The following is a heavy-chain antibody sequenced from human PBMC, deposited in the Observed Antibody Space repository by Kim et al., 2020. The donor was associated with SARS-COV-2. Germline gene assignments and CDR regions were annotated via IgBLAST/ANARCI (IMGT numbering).Heavy chain of an antibody. CDR2: IYYSGST. J-gene: IGHJ6*02. V-gene: IGHV4-31*03. CDR1: GGSISSGGYY. D-gene: IGHD1-1*01. CDR3: ARDLWLERGYYYYGMDV. Sequence: SETLSLTCTVSGGSISSGGYYWSWIRQHPGKGLEWIGYIYYSGSTYYNPSLKSRVTISVDTSKNQFSLKLSSVTAADTAVYYCARDLWLERGYYYYGMDVWGQWTTVTVSS.